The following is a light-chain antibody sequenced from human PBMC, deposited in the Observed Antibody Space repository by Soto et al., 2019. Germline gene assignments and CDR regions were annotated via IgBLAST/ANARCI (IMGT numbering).Light chain of an antibody. Sequence: DLQSTDTPSSLNTGRGERGTITWRASQSISSYLNWYQQKPGKAPKLLIYAASSLQSGVPSRFSGSGSGPDFTLNIISLAPEPSAGSYCHLRNNGATTFGHGTRLEIK. J-gene: IGKJ5*01. CDR1: QSISSY. CDR2: AAS. V-gene: IGKV1-39*01. CDR3: HLRNNGATT.